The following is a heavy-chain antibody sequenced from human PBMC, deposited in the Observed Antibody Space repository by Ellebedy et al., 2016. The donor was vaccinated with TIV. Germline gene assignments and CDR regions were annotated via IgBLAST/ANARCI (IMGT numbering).Heavy chain of an antibody. D-gene: IGHD4/OR15-4a*01. CDR3: AMSGVPSANYRHYYMDV. J-gene: IGHJ6*03. V-gene: IGHV3-23*01. Sequence: GESLKISCAASGFTFRSYAMTWVRQAPGKGLEWVSVIGGSGGDTYYIDSVKGRFTISRDNSKNMLYLQMNSLRAEDTAVYYCAMSGVPSANYRHYYMDVWGKGTTVTVSS. CDR1: GFTFRSYA. CDR2: IGGSGGDT.